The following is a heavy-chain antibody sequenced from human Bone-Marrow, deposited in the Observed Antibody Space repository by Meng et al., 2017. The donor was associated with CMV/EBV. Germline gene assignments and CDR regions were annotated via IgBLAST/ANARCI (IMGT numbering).Heavy chain of an antibody. CDR3: ARQWDYGYNSLDF. D-gene: IGHD1-20*01. V-gene: IGHV3-30*02. CDR2: IRYDGSNK. J-gene: IGHJ4*02. CDR1: GFTFSSYG. Sequence: GESLKISCAASGFTFSSYGMHWVRQAPGKGLEWVAFIRYDGSNKYYADSVKGRFTISRDNSKNTLYLQMNSLRAEDTAVYYCARQWDYGYNSLDFWGQGTLVTVSS.